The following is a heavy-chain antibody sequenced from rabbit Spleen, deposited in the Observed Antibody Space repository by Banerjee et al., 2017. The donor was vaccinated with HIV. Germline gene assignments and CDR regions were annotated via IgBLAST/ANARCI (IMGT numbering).Heavy chain of an antibody. J-gene: IGHJ6*01. CDR1: GFSLNSGYD. Sequence: QEQVKETGGGLVQPGGSLALSCKASGFSLNSGYDMCWVRQAPGKGLEWIACINTATGKAVYASWAKGRFTISKTSSTTVTLQMTSLTAADSATYFCARDTSSSFSSYGMDLWGPGTLVTVS. CDR2: INTATGKA. D-gene: IGHD1-1*01. V-gene: IGHV1S45*01. CDR3: ARDTSSSFSSYGMDL.